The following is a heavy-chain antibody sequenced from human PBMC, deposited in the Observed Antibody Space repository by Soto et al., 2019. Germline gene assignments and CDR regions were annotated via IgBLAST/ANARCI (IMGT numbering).Heavy chain of an antibody. D-gene: IGHD3-10*01. CDR1: GGSFSGYY. CDR2: INHSGST. Sequence: SETLSLTCAVYGGSFSGYYWSWIRQPPGKGLEWIGEINHSGSTNYNPSLKSRVTISVDTSKNQFSLKLSSVTAADTAVYYCARGSYQGSGSSPYYYYYYYMDVWGKGTTVTVSS. J-gene: IGHJ6*03. CDR3: ARGSYQGSGSSPYYYYYYYMDV. V-gene: IGHV4-34*01.